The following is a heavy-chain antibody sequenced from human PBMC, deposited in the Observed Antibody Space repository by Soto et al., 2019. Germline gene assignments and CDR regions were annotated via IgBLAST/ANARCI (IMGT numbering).Heavy chain of an antibody. J-gene: IGHJ6*02. D-gene: IGHD3-10*01. V-gene: IGHV1-18*01. CDR2: ISAYNGNT. CDR3: ARDSWLLWFGEKKPTRVPYYYYYGMDV. CDR1: GYTFTSYG. Sequence: GASVKVSCKASGYTFTSYGISWVRQAPGQGLEWMGWISAYNGNTNYAQKLQGRVTMTTDTSTSTAYMELRSLRSDDTAVYYCARDSWLLWFGEKKPTRVPYYYYYGMDVWGQGTTVTVSS.